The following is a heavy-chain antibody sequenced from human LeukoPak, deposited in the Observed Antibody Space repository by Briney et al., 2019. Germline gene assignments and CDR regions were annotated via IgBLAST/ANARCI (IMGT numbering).Heavy chain of an antibody. Sequence: PSETLSLTCTVSGGSISSSSYYWGWIRQPPGKGLEWIGLLNYSGTTYYNPSFKSRVSISIDRSRTQFSLKLSSVTAADTAFYYCSRYDSDTGDFDPWGQGTLVTISS. D-gene: IGHD3-10*01. V-gene: IGHV4-39*07. CDR3: SRYDSDTGDFDP. CDR2: LNYSGTT. J-gene: IGHJ5*02. CDR1: GGSISSSSYY.